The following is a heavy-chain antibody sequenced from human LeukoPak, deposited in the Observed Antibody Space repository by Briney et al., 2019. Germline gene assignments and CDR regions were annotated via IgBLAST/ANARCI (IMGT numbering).Heavy chain of an antibody. CDR2: IYIGGTT. Sequence: GGSLRLSCAASGLIVSENYMSWFRQAPGKGLEWVSVIYIGGTTYYADSVKGRFTISRDISKNTLYLQMNSLRAEDTALYYCAKDKDYYGSGSYYFDYWGQGTLVTVSS. J-gene: IGHJ4*02. CDR3: AKDKDYYGSGSYYFDY. CDR1: GLIVSENY. D-gene: IGHD3-10*01. V-gene: IGHV3-53*05.